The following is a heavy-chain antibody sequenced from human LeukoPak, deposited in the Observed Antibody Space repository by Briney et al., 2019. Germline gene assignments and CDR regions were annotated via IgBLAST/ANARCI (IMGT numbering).Heavy chain of an antibody. Sequence: SGGSLRLSCAASGFTFDDYAMHWVRQAPGKGLDWVSGISWNSGSIGYADSVKGRFTISRDNAKNSLYLQMNSLRAEDTALYYCAKIAVAGPGVDYWGQGTLVTVSS. J-gene: IGHJ4*02. CDR1: GFTFDDYA. V-gene: IGHV3-9*01. D-gene: IGHD6-19*01. CDR3: AKIAVAGPGVDY. CDR2: ISWNSGSI.